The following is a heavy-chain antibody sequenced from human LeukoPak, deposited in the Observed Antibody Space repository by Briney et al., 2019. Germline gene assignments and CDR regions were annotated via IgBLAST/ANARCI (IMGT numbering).Heavy chain of an antibody. V-gene: IGHV1-69*01. CDR3: ASWVAFGGVIVKPFDY. J-gene: IGHJ4*02. CDR1: GGTFSSYA. D-gene: IGHD3-16*02. CDR2: IIPIFGTA. Sequence: SVSVSCKASGGTFSSYAISWVRQAPRQGLEWMGGIIPIFGTANYAQKFQGRVTITADESTRTAYMELSSLRSEDAAVYYCASWVAFGGVIVKPFDYWGQGTLVTVSS.